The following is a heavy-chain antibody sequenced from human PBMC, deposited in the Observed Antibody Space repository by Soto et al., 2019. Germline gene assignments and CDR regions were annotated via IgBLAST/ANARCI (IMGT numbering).Heavy chain of an antibody. V-gene: IGHV3-15*01. D-gene: IGHD2-21*02. CDR1: VFTFSNSL. Sequence: VVSLILSCAASVFTFSNSLMNWFRQAPGKGLEWVGRIKSKAIVGTVDYAAPVKGRFNISRDDSKNTLYLQMNSLKTEDTAVYYCNTCGGPCYLNYWGQGTLVTVSS. CDR3: NTCGGPCYLNY. J-gene: IGHJ4*02. CDR2: IKSKAIVGTV.